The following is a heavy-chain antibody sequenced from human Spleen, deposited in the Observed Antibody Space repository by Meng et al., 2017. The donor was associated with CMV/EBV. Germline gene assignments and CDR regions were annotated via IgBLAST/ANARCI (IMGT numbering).Heavy chain of an antibody. J-gene: IGHJ6*02. V-gene: IGHV1-69*10. D-gene: IGHD3-10*01. Sequence: SVKVSCKAPEGTFSSHAISWVRQAPGQGLEWMGGIIPNLGVANSAQRFQDRITITADRSASTTYMVLSNLTSDDRGVYYCARTLRQITKVWGDTDYFYYAMDVWGQGTTVTVSS. CDR2: IIPNLGVA. CDR3: ARTLRQITKVWGDTDYFYYAMDV. CDR1: EGTFSSHA.